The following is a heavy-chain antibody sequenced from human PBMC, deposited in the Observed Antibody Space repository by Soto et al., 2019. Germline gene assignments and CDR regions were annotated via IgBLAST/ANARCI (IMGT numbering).Heavy chain of an antibody. D-gene: IGHD3-16*01. CDR3: AKGDLLWDPFDF. CDR1: GLAFCNYA. V-gene: IGHV3-23*01. J-gene: IGHJ4*02. Sequence: EAQLLESGGGLVQPGGSLRLSCAASGLAFCNYAMTWVRQAPGKGLEWVSIITASGYSAYYGGAVKGRFTTSRDNSRSTLYLQMNGLRADDTAVYYCAKGDLLWDPFDFWGQGTLVTVSS. CDR2: ITASGYSA.